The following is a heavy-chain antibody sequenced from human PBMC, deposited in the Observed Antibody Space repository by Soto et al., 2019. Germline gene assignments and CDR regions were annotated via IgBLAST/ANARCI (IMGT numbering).Heavy chain of an antibody. D-gene: IGHD2-15*01. CDR1: GGSVSSGSYY. V-gene: IGHV4-61*01. Sequence: QVQLRESGPGLVKPSETLSLTCGVSGGSVSSGSYYWSWIRQPPGKGLEWIGYIYYSGSTNYNPSLKSRVTISVDTSKNQFSLKLSSVTAADTAVYYCARSGAYCSGGSCYSVDDYWGQGTLVTVSS. CDR2: IYYSGST. CDR3: ARSGAYCSGGSCYSVDDY. J-gene: IGHJ4*02.